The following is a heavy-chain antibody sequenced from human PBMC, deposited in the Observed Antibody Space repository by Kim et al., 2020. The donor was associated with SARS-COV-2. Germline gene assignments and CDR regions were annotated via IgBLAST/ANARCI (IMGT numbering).Heavy chain of an antibody. Sequence: GGSLRLSCAASGFTFSSYGMHWVRQAPGKGLEWVAVISYDGSNKYYADSVKGRFTISRDNSKNTLYLQMNSLRAEDTAVYYCAKEAVAGRTPIYYYYGMDVWGQGTTVTVSS. V-gene: IGHV3-30*18. CDR3: AKEAVAGRTPIYYYYGMDV. J-gene: IGHJ6*02. D-gene: IGHD6-19*01. CDR1: GFTFSSYG. CDR2: ISYDGSNK.